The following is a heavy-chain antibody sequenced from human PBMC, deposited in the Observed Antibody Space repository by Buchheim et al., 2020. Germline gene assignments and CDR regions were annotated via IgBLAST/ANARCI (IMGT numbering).Heavy chain of an antibody. CDR2: ISYDGSNK. CDR3: ARDVGSSSSFDY. J-gene: IGHJ4*02. D-gene: IGHD6-6*01. Sequence: VQLVESGGGLVQPGGSLRLSCAASGFTFSSYAMHWVRQAPGKGLEWVAVISYDGSNKYYADSVKGRFTVSRDNSKNTRYLQMNSLRAEETAVYYCARDVGSSSSFDYWGQGTL. CDR1: GFTFSSYA. V-gene: IGHV3-30*04.